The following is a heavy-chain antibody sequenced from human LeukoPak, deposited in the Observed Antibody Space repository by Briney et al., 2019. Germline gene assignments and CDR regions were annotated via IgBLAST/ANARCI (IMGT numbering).Heavy chain of an antibody. J-gene: IGHJ4*02. V-gene: IGHV3-23*01. CDR3: ARQVGPDY. Sequence: GSLRLSCAASGFTFRNYAMAWFRQAPGKGLEWVSAISGSGANRYFADSVKGRFTISRDNSRNALYLQMNSLRAEDTAVYFCARQVGPDYWGQGTLVTVSS. CDR2: ISGSGANR. CDR1: GFTFRNYA.